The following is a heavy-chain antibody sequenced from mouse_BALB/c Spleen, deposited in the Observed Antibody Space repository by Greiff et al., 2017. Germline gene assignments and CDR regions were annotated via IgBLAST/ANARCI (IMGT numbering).Heavy chain of an antibody. CDR3: AIITTVYYAMDY. CDR1: GYAFSSSW. V-gene: IGHV1-82*01. CDR2: IYPGDGDT. D-gene: IGHD1-2*01. J-gene: IGHJ4*01. Sequence: QVQLQQSGPELVKPGASVKISCKASGYAFSSSWMNWVKQRPGQGLEWIGRIYPGDGDTNYNGKFKGKATLTADKSSSTAYMQLSSLTSVDSAVYFCAIITTVYYAMDYWGQGTSVTVSS.